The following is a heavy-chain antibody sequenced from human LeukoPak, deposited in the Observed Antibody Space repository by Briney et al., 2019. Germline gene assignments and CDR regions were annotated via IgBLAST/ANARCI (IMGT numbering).Heavy chain of an antibody. J-gene: IGHJ6*03. CDR2: IYTSGST. CDR3: ARDVQEQQLVSPYYYYYYMDV. D-gene: IGHD6-13*01. Sequence: PSQTLSLTCTVSGGSIGSGSYYWSWIRQPAGKGLEWIGRIYTSGSTNYNPSLKSRVTISVDKSKNQFSLKLSSVTAADTAVYYCARDVQEQQLVSPYYYYYYMDVWGKGTTVTISS. CDR1: GGSIGSGSYY. V-gene: IGHV4-61*02.